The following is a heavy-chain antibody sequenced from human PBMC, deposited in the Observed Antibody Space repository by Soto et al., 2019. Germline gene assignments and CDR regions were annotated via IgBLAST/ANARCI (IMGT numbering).Heavy chain of an antibody. V-gene: IGHV4-31*03. J-gene: IGHJ5*02. Sequence: QVQLQESGPGLVKPSQTLSLSCTVSGGSISSGGYYWSWIRQHPGKGLEWIGYIYYSGSTYYNPSLKSRVTISVDTSKNQFSLKLSSVTAADTAVYYCARETDDSNGWFDPWGQGTLVTVSS. CDR1: GGSISSGGYY. D-gene: IGHD2-15*01. CDR3: ARETDDSNGWFDP. CDR2: IYYSGST.